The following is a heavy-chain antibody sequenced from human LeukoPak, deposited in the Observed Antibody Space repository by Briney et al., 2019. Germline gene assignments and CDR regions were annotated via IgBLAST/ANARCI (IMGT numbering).Heavy chain of an antibody. D-gene: IGHD2-15*01. J-gene: IGHJ4*02. V-gene: IGHV3-21*01. CDR3: ARDSRGRKDCSGGSCYPGY. Sequence: GGSLRLSCAASGFTFSSYEMNWVRQAPGKGLEWVSSISSSSSYIYYADSVKGRFTISRDNAKNSLYLQMNSLRAEDTAVYYCARDSRGRKDCSGGSCYPGYWGQGTLVTVSS. CDR2: ISSSSSYI. CDR1: GFTFSSYE.